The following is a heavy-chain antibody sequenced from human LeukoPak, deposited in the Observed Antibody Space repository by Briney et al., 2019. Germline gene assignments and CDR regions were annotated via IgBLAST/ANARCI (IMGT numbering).Heavy chain of an antibody. D-gene: IGHD2-2*01. V-gene: IGHV1-3*01. J-gene: IGHJ4*02. Sequence: GASVKVSCTTSGYTFTRYAIHWVRQAPGQGLEWMGWISCGKGETKYSQKFQDRVTITRDTSASTAYMELSSLRSEDTAVYYCARDNGYQLLWWWGQGTLVTVSS. CDR3: ARDNGYQLLWW. CDR2: ISCGKGET. CDR1: GYTFTRYA.